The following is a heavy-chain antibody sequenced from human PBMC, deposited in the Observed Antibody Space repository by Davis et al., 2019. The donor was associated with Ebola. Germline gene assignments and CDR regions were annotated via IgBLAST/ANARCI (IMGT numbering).Heavy chain of an antibody. CDR2: ISSSSSYT. CDR1: GFTFSDYY. CDR3: ARGTGELYYYGMDV. D-gene: IGHD7-27*01. J-gene: IGHJ6*02. Sequence: GGSLRLSCAASGFTFSDYYMSWIRQAPGKGLEWVSYISSSSSYTNYADSVKGRFTFSRDNAKNSLYLKMNSLRAEDTAVYYCARGTGELYYYGMDVWGQGTTVTVSS. V-gene: IGHV3-11*06.